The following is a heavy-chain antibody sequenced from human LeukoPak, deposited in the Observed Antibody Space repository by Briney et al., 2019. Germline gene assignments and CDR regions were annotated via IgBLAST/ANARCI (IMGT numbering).Heavy chain of an antibody. CDR2: IYHSGST. CDR3: ATNYGGNSTLFDY. D-gene: IGHD4-23*01. Sequence: KPSETLSLTCTVSGYSISSGYYWGWIRQPPGKGLEWIGSIYHSGSTYYNPSLKSRVTISVDTSKNQFSLKLSSVTAADTAVYYCATNYGGNSTLFDYWGQGTLVTVSS. V-gene: IGHV4-38-2*02. CDR1: GYSISSGYY. J-gene: IGHJ4*02.